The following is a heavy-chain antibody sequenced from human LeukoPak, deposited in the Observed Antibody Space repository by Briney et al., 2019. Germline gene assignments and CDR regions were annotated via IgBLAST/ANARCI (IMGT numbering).Heavy chain of an antibody. Sequence: PSETLSLTCTVSGGSITSGTYYWSWIRQAAGKGLEWIGRIYASGSTNYNPSLKSRVTISVDTSKNQFSLKLSSVTAADTAVYYCARTTPNWFDPWGQGTLVTVSS. CDR3: ARTTPNWFDP. CDR2: IYASGST. J-gene: IGHJ5*02. D-gene: IGHD1-1*01. V-gene: IGHV4-61*02. CDR1: GGSITSGTYY.